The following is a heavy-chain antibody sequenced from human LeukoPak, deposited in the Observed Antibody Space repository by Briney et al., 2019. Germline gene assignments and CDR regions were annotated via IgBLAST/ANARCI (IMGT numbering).Heavy chain of an antibody. CDR3: AGDAGMDV. Sequence: SETLSLTCTASGGTISSYYWSWIRQPPGKGLDWIGHIYYSGSTNYIPSLKSRVTISVDTSKNQFSLKLSSVTAADTAVYYCAGDAGMDVWGQGTTVTVSS. J-gene: IGHJ6*02. V-gene: IGHV4-59*01. CDR1: GGTISSYY. CDR2: IYYSGST.